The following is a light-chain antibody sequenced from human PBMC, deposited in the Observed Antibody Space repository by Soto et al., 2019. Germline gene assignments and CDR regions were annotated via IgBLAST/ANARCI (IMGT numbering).Light chain of an antibody. J-gene: IGLJ1*01. Sequence: QSALTQPRSVSGYTGQSVAISCTGTTSDVGGYDYVSWHQQHPGKAPELIIFDVSKRPSGVPDRFPGSKPGNTASLTISGLQAEDEADYFCCSYAGDFYVFGSGTKVTVL. CDR2: DVS. CDR1: TSDVGGYDY. CDR3: CSYAGDFYV. V-gene: IGLV2-11*01.